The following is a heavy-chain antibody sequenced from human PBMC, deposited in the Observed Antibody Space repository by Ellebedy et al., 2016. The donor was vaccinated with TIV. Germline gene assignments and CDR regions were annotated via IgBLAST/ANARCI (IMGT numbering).Heavy chain of an antibody. CDR2: ISDSGATV. D-gene: IGHD2-2*01. CDR3: ASWKWLHSSRHWFDP. V-gene: IGHV3-48*03. Sequence: PGGSLRLSCAGSGFTFSDYEMNWVRRAPGKGLEWLSYISDSGATVYYADSVKGRFTISRDNAKNSLYLQMNSLRVEDTAVYYCASWKWLHSSRHWFDPWGQGTLVTVSS. CDR1: GFTFSDYE. J-gene: IGHJ5*02.